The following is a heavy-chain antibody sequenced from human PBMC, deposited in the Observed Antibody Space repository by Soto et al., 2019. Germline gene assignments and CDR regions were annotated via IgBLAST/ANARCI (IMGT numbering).Heavy chain of an antibody. D-gene: IGHD4-17*01. CDR1: GFTFDDFA. CDR3: ARVYGYLPSYFDY. V-gene: IGHV3-43D*04. J-gene: IGHJ4*01. CDR2: VNWDGDTT. Sequence: GSLRLSCAASGFTFDDFAMCWVRQVPGKGLEWISLVNWDGDTTFYADSVKGRFIISRDNSKNSVYLQMNSLRVEDTAVYFCARVYGYLPSYFDYWGQGILVTAPQ.